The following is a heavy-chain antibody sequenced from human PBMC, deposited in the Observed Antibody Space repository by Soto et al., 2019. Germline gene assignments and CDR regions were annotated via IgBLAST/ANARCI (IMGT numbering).Heavy chain of an antibody. CDR1: GGSISSYY. V-gene: IGHV4-59*01. D-gene: IGHD3-3*01. CDR2: IYYSGST. J-gene: IGHJ6*03. Sequence: QVQLQESGPGLVKPSETLSLTCTVSGGSISSYYWSWIRQPPGKGLEWIGYIYYSGSTNYNPSLKSRVTISVGTSKNQFSLKLSSVTAADTAVYYCAREGSYDFWSGYYYYMDVWGKGTTVTVSS. CDR3: AREGSYDFWSGYYYYMDV.